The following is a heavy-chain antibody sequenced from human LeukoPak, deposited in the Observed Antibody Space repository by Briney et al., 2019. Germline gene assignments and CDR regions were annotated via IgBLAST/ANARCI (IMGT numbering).Heavy chain of an antibody. CDR3: ARERQYSYGRGYYYYMDV. Sequence: ASVKVSCKASGGTFSSYAISWVRQAPGQELEWMGRIIPIFGTANYAQKFQGRVTITADKSTSTAYMELSSLRSEDTAVYYCARERQYSYGRGYYYYMDVWGKGTTVTVSS. CDR2: IIPIFGTA. J-gene: IGHJ6*03. D-gene: IGHD5-18*01. CDR1: GGTFSSYA. V-gene: IGHV1-69*06.